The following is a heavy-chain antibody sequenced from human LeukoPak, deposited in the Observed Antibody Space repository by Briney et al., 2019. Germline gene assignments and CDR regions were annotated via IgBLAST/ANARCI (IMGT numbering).Heavy chain of an antibody. CDR1: GGSINSYY. CDR2: SYYCGRT. CDR3: ASHKGDCSGGSCYSYAFDI. D-gene: IGHD2-15*01. Sequence: SETLSLTCTVSGGSINSYYWSWVRLPQGPGQERKGNSYYCGRTNYRPSLKGRVTISVGPSKHQFPLKLSPVTAAATAVYYCASHKGDCSGGSCYSYAFDIWGQGTMVTVSS. J-gene: IGHJ3*02. V-gene: IGHV4-59*13.